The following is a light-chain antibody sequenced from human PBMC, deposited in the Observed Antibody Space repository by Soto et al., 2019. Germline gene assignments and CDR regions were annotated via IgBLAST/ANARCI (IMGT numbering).Light chain of an antibody. J-gene: IGKJ1*01. CDR2: GVS. V-gene: IGKV3-20*01. CDR3: QHYAGSPPWT. CDR1: QSVGSIY. Sequence: EIVLTQSPGTLSLSPGERATLSCRASQSVGSIYLAWYQQKPGQAPRLLIYGVSNRATGIPERFSGSGSGTDFSLTISRQEAEDFAVYYCQHYAGSPPWTFGQGTKVEIK.